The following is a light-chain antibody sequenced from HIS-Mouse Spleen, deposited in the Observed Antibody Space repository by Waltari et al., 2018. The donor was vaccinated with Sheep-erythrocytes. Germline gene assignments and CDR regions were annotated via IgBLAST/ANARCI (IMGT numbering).Light chain of an antibody. V-gene: IGLV1-40*01. J-gene: IGLJ3*02. CDR2: EVS. CDR1: SSNIGPGYD. Sequence: QSVLTQPPSVSEAPGQRVTISCTGSSSNIGPGYDLHWYQQLPGTAPKLMIYEVSKRPSGVPDRFSGSKSGNTASLTVSGLQAEDEADYYCSSYAGSNNWVFGGGTKLTVL. CDR3: SSYAGSNNWV.